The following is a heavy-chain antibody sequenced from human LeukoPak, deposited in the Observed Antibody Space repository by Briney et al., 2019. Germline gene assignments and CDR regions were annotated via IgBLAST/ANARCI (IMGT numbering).Heavy chain of an antibody. CDR1: GFTFSSYG. CDR3: AKDPYDSSGYPDAFDI. D-gene: IGHD3-22*01. V-gene: IGHV3-33*06. J-gene: IGHJ3*02. Sequence: PGGSLRLSCAASGFTFSSYGMHWVRQAPGKGLEWVAVIWYDGSNKYYADSVKGRFTISRDNSKNTLYLQMNSLRAEDTAVYYCAKDPYDSSGYPDAFDIWSQGTMVTVSS. CDR2: IWYDGSNK.